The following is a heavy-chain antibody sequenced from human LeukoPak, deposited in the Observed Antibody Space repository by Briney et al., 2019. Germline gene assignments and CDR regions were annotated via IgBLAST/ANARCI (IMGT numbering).Heavy chain of an antibody. Sequence: KSGGSLRLSCAASGFTFSDSYMPWLRQAPGEGLEWVSYISNSGTSIFYADSVKGRFTTSRDNAKSSLYLQMNSLSAEDTAVYYCGRGHWGLDYWGQGALVTVSS. CDR3: GRGHWGLDY. CDR1: GFTFSDSY. CDR2: ISNSGTSI. V-gene: IGHV3-11*04. D-gene: IGHD7-27*01. J-gene: IGHJ4*02.